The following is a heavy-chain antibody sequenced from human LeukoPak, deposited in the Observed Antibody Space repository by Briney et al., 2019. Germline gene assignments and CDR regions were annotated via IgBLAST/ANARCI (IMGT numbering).Heavy chain of an antibody. J-gene: IGHJ4*02. CDR2: MYNNGNT. V-gene: IGHV3-53*01. Sequence: SGGSLRLSCAASGLTVSSKYMSWVRQAPGKGLEWVSVMYNNGNTHYADSVKGRFTISRDNAKNTLYLQMNSLRPEDTAVYYCAGVGGDRVAYWGQGTLVTVSS. CDR3: AGVGGDRVAY. D-gene: IGHD4-17*01. CDR1: GLTVSSKY.